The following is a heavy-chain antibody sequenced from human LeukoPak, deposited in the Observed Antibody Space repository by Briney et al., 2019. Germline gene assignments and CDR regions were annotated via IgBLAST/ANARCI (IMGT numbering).Heavy chain of an antibody. J-gene: IGHJ4*02. V-gene: IGHV3-21*04. Sequence: PGGSLRLSCAASGFTFSTYSMNWVRQAPGKGLEWVSSISSSTSYIYYADSVKGRFTISRDNAKSSLYLQMNSLRAEDTAVYYCAKEARVGGYFDYWGQGTLVTVSS. CDR2: ISSSTSYI. CDR3: AKEARVGGYFDY. CDR1: GFTFSTYS. D-gene: IGHD3-10*01.